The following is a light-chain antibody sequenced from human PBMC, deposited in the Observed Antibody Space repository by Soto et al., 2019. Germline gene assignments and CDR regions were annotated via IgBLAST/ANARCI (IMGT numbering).Light chain of an antibody. CDR2: GNS. CDR3: QSYDSSLSALV. Sequence: QSVLTQPPSVSGAAGQRVTISCTGSRSNIGAGYDVHWYQQLPGTAPKLLIYGNSNRPSGVPDRFSGSKSGTSASLAITGLQAEDEADYYCQSYDSSLSALVFGGRTKLTVL. CDR1: RSNIGAGYD. J-gene: IGLJ2*01. V-gene: IGLV1-40*01.